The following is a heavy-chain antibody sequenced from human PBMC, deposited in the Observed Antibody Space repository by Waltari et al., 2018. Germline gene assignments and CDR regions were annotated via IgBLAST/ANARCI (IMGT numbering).Heavy chain of an antibody. CDR1: VGSISPITHY. J-gene: IGHJ4*02. CDR3: ARSFGGSGSYKFDF. V-gene: IGHV4-39*02. CDR2: VYYNGNV. D-gene: IGHD3-10*01. Sequence: QLQLQESGPRLVKSSETLSLTCTVSVGSISPITHYWAWIRQTPGKGPEWIGSVYYNGNVYYNPSLESRVTMSVDTSKNHFSLDLESVTTPDTSIYFCARSFGGSGSYKFDFWGQGILVTVSS.